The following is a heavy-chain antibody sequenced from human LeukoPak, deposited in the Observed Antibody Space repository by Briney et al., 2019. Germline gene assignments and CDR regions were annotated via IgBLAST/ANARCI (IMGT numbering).Heavy chain of an antibody. Sequence: GASVKVSCKASGGTFSSYAISWVRQAPGQGLEWMGGIIPIFGTANYAQKFQGRATITADKSTSTAYMELSSLRSEDTAVYYCASIVVVTEAVNWFDPWGQGTLVTVSS. CDR3: ASIVVVTEAVNWFDP. D-gene: IGHD2-21*02. V-gene: IGHV1-69*06. CDR2: IIPIFGTA. CDR1: GGTFSSYA. J-gene: IGHJ5*02.